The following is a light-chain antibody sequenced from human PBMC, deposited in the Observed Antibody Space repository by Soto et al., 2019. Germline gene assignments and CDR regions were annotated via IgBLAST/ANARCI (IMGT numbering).Light chain of an antibody. V-gene: IGLV2-14*01. CDR2: DVN. Sequence: QSVLTQPASVSGSPGQSIAISCTGTSSDVGYYNYVSWYQQHPGKAPNVMIYDVNNRPSGVPDRFSGSKSDNTASLTISGLQAEDEADYYCSSYTSSSTYVFGTGTMVTVL. CDR3: SSYTSSSTYV. CDR1: SSDVGYYNY. J-gene: IGLJ1*01.